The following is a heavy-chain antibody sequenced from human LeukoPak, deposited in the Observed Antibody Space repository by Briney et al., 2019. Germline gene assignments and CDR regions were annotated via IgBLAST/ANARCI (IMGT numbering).Heavy chain of an antibody. CDR3: ARLWGPYSSSCFDY. D-gene: IGHD6-13*01. V-gene: IGHV5-51*01. CDR1: GYTFTSYW. Sequence: ASVKVSCKASGYTFTSYWIGWVRQMPGKGLEWMGIIYPGDSDTRYSPSFQGQVTISADKSISTAYLQWSSLKASDTAMYYCARLWGPYSSSCFDYWGQGTLVTVSS. CDR2: IYPGDSDT. J-gene: IGHJ4*02.